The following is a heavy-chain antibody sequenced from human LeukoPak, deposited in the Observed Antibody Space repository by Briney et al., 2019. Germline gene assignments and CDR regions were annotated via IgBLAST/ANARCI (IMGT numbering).Heavy chain of an antibody. D-gene: IGHD2-2*01. V-gene: IGHV4-59*08. Sequence: PSETLSLTCTVSGGSISSYYWSWIRQPPGKGLEWIGYIYYSGSTNYNPSLKSRVTISVDTSKNQFSLKLSFVTAADTAVYYCARHVKDIVVVPAAYYFDYWGQGTLVTVSS. J-gene: IGHJ4*02. CDR1: GGSISSYY. CDR2: IYYSGST. CDR3: ARHVKDIVVVPAAYYFDY.